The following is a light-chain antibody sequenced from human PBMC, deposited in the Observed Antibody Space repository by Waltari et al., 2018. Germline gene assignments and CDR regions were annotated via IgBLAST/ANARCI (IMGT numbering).Light chain of an antibody. CDR3: QSYSTSCRT. J-gene: IGKJ1*01. V-gene: IGKV1-27*01. CDR2: GAS. CDR1: QDIRQY. Sequence: DIQMTQSPSSLSASVGDRVTITCRASQDIRQYLAWLQQKPGKVPKLLIYGASTLHSGVPSRFSGGGSGTDFTLTISSLQPEDVATYYCQSYSTSCRTFGKGTTVEIK.